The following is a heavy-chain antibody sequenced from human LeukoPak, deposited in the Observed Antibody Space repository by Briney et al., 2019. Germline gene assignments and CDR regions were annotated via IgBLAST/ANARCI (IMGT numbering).Heavy chain of an antibody. J-gene: IGHJ4*02. D-gene: IGHD3-10*01. Sequence: GRSLRLSCAASGFTFSSYAMHWVRQAPGKGLEWVALIWYDGNNKYYADSVKGRFTISRDNSKNTLYLQMNSLRAEDTAVYYCATDQMYYYGSRSYSPFNHWGQGTLVTVSS. CDR3: ATDQMYYYGSRSYSPFNH. CDR2: IWYDGNNK. CDR1: GFTFSSYA. V-gene: IGHV3-33*01.